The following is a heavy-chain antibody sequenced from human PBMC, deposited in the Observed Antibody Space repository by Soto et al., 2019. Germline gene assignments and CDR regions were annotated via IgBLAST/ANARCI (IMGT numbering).Heavy chain of an antibody. V-gene: IGHV3-23*01. J-gene: IGHJ3*02. CDR2: FSGNGGST. CDR3: AKDIQMRITMIVEWWPHNAFDI. CDR1: GFTFSSYS. Sequence: GGSLRLSCAASGFTFSSYSMNWVRQAPGKGLEWVSAFSGNGGSTYYADSVRGRLTISRDNSKNTLYLQMNSLRAEDTAVYYCAKDIQMRITMIVEWWPHNAFDIRGQGTMVTVSS. D-gene: IGHD3-22*01.